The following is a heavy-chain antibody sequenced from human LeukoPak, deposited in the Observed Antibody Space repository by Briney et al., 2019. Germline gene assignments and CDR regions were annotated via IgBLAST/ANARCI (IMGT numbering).Heavy chain of an antibody. V-gene: IGHV3-7*01. Sequence: GRSLRLSCAASGFTFSSYGMHWVRQAPGKGLEWVANIKQDGSEKYYVDSVKGRFTISRDNAKNSLYLQMNSLRAEDTAVYYCAGLYNMDVWGQGTTVTVSS. CDR3: AGLYNMDV. D-gene: IGHD1-1*01. J-gene: IGHJ6*02. CDR1: GFTFSSYG. CDR2: IKQDGSEK.